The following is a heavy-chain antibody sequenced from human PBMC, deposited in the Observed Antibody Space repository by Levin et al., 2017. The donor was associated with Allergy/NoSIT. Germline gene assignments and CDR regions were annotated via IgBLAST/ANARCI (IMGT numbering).Heavy chain of an antibody. CDR2: IPYDGNTK. D-gene: IGHD6-19*01. CDR3: AKSGAREISSGWYADY. V-gene: IGHV3-30-3*02. CDR1: GFAFNSSA. Sequence: GGSLRLSCAASGFAFNSSALHWVRQAPGKGLEWVAIIPYDGNTKFYADSVKGRFTISRDNSKNTLYLQMSSLRLEDTAIYYCAKSGAREISSGWYADYWGQGTLVTVSS. J-gene: IGHJ4*02.